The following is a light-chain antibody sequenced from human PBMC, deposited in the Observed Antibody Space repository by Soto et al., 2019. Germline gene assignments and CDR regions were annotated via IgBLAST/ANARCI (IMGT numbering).Light chain of an antibody. J-gene: IGLJ1*01. CDR1: SSDIGGYNS. V-gene: IGLV2-23*01. CDR2: EGS. CDR3: CSYVSGGTYV. Sequence: SVLTQPASVSGSPGQSITISCTGTSSDIGGYNSVSWYQHHPGKAPKLLIYEGSKRPPAVSNRFSASKSDNTASLTISGLQAEDEADYFCCSYVSGGTYVFGAGTKVTVL.